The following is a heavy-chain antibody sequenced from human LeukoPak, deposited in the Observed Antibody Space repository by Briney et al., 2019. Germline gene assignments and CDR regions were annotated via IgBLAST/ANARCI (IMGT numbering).Heavy chain of an antibody. J-gene: IGHJ6*03. CDR3: ATNGPYYYFYMDV. V-gene: IGHV4-61*02. Sequence: PSQTLSLTCTVSGGSISSGSYYWSWIRQPAGKGLEWIGRIYTSGSTNYNPSLKSRVTISVDTSKNQFSLKLNSVTAADTAVYYCATNGPYYYFYMDVWGKGTTVTVSS. D-gene: IGHD4-17*01. CDR1: GGSISSGSYY. CDR2: IYTSGST.